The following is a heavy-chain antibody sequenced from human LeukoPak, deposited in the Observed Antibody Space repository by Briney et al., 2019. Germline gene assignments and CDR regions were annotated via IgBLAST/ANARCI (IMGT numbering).Heavy chain of an antibody. CDR1: GYTFTSYG. D-gene: IGHD4-11*01. V-gene: IGHV1-69*04. CDR2: IIPILGIA. CDR3: ATLEMTTVTSWSLPQYNWFDP. Sequence: SVKVSCKASGYTFTSYGISWVRQAPGQGLEWMGRIIPILGIANYAQKFQGRVTITADKSTSTAYMELSSLRSEDTAVYYCATLEMTTVTSWSLPQYNWFDPWGQGTLVTVSS. J-gene: IGHJ5*02.